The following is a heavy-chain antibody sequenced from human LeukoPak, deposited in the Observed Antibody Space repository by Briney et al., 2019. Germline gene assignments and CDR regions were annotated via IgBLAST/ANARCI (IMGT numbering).Heavy chain of an antibody. Sequence: ASVKVSCKASGYTFISYAMHWVHQAPGQRLEWMGWILAGNGKAKYSQKFQGRLTITRDTSVSTAYMELSSLRSEDTAVYYCARGSGSYYPTDYWGQGTLVTVSS. CDR2: ILAGNGKA. CDR3: ARGSGSYYPTDY. V-gene: IGHV1-3*01. J-gene: IGHJ4*02. CDR1: GYTFISYA. D-gene: IGHD1-26*01.